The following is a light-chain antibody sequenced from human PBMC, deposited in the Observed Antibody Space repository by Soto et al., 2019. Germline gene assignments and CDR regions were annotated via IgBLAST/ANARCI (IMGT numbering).Light chain of an antibody. CDR1: TGAVTSGHY. J-gene: IGLJ2*01. CDR2: DTS. CDR3: LLSYSGARPYVV. V-gene: IGLV7-46*01. Sequence: QAVVSQAPSLTVSPGGTVTLTCGSSTGAVTSGHYPYWFQQKPGHAPRALIDDTSNKHSWTPARFSRSLLGGKAAPTLSGAQPEEEAEDYCLLSYSGARPYVVFGGGTKLTVL.